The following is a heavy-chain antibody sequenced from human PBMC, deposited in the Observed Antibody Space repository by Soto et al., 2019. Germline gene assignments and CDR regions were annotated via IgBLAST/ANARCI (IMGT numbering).Heavy chain of an antibody. CDR1: GFTFSSYS. CDR2: ISSSSSYI. V-gene: IGHV3-21*01. CDR3: ARDLGIAAADNWFDP. Sequence: GGSLRLSCAASGFTFSSYSMNWVRQSPGKGLEWVSSISSSSSYIYYADSVKGRFTISRDNAKNSLYLQMNSLRAEDTAVYYCARDLGIAAADNWFDPWGQGTLVTVYS. J-gene: IGHJ5*02. D-gene: IGHD6-13*01.